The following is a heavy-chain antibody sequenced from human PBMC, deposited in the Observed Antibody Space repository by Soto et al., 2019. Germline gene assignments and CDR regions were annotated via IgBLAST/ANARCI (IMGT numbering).Heavy chain of an antibody. D-gene: IGHD3-9*01. CDR1: GYTFTGYY. V-gene: IGHV1-2*02. CDR2: INPNSGGT. CDR3: ANGYDILTGYYYLGY. J-gene: IGHJ4*02. Sequence: QVQLVQSGAEVKKPGASVKVSCKASGYTFTGYYMHWVRQAPGQGLEWTGWINPNSGGTNYAQKFQGRCTMTMDKSSSIAHMEMSRLRSEYTAVYYYANGYDILTGYYYLGYWGQGTLVTVSS.